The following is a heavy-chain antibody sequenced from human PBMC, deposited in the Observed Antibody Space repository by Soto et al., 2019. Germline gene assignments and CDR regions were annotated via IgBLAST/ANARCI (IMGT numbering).Heavy chain of an antibody. V-gene: IGHV4-31*03. Sequence: QVQLQESGPGLVKPSQTLSLTCTVSGGSISSGGYYWSWIRQHPGKGLEWIGYIYYSGSTYYNPSLKSRVTISVDTSKNQFSLKLSSVTAADTVVYYCARSYCSGGSCYAGFDAFDIWGQGTMVTVSS. CDR1: GGSISSGGYY. D-gene: IGHD2-15*01. CDR3: ARSYCSGGSCYAGFDAFDI. J-gene: IGHJ3*02. CDR2: IYYSGST.